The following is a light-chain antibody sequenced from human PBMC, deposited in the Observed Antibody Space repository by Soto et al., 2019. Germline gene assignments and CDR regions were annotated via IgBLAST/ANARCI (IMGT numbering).Light chain of an antibody. V-gene: IGLV2-14*01. Sequence: QSVLTQPASVSGSPGQSITISCTGSSSDIGGYNYVSWYQQYPGKAPKLMIYEVSNRPSGISNRFSASKSGNTASLTISGLQAEDETDYYCSSYTNSETWVFGGGTKLTVL. CDR3: SSYTNSETWV. CDR1: SSDIGGYNY. J-gene: IGLJ3*02. CDR2: EVS.